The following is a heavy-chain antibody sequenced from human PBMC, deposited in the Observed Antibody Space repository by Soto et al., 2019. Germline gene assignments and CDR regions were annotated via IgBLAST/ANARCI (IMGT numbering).Heavy chain of an antibody. D-gene: IGHD1-1*01. V-gene: IGHV1-3*01. CDR3: ARAFAGTTRRDAFDI. CDR2: INAGNGNT. CDR1: GYTFTSYA. Sequence: ASMKVSCKASGYTFTSYAMHWVRQAPGQRLEWMGWINAGNGNTKYSQKFQGRVTITRDTSASTAYMELSSLRSEDTAVYYCARAFAGTTRRDAFDIWGQGTMVTVSS. J-gene: IGHJ3*02.